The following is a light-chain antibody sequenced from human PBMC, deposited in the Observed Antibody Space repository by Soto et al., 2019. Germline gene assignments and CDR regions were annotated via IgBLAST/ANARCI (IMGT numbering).Light chain of an antibody. CDR1: QRVTSNY. V-gene: IGKV3D-7*01. CDR3: QQDYTLPFT. Sequence: EIEMTQSPAPLSWSPGERPSLSSRASQRVTSNYLSWYQQKPGQAPRLLIYGASTRASGIPARFTGSGSGTDFTLTISSLQPEDFAVYYCQQDYTLPFTFGQGTKLEIK. J-gene: IGKJ2*01. CDR2: GAS.